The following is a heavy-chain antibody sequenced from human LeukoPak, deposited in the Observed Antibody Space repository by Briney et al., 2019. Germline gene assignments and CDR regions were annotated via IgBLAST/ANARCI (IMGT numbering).Heavy chain of an antibody. CDR1: GGTFSSYA. Sequence: ASVKVSCKASGGTFSSYAISWVRQAPGQGLEWMGWISAYNGNTNYAQKLQGRVTMTTDTSTSTAYMELRSLRSDDTAVYYCARDLSLLRFLEWLLPSSYGMDVWGQGTTVTVSS. J-gene: IGHJ6*02. D-gene: IGHD3-3*01. V-gene: IGHV1-18*01. CDR3: ARDLSLLRFLEWLLPSSYGMDV. CDR2: ISAYNGNT.